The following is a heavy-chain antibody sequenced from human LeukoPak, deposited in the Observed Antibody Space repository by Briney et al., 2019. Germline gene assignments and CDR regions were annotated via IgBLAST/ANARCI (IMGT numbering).Heavy chain of an antibody. CDR3: ARDRSRRESGSSSWGY. Sequence: GGSLRLSCAASGFTFSSYAMSWVRQAPGKGLEWVSAISGSGGSTYYADSVKGRFTISRDNAKNSLYLQMNSLRAEDTAVYYCARDRSRRESGSSSWGYWGQGTLVTVSS. D-gene: IGHD6-6*01. CDR1: GFTFSSYA. J-gene: IGHJ4*02. CDR2: ISGSGGST. V-gene: IGHV3-23*01.